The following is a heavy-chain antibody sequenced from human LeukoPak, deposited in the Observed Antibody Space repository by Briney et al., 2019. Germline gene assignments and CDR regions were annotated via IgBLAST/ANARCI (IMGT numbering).Heavy chain of an antibody. Sequence: GGSLRLSCAASGFTFSDYNMIWLRQAPGKGLEWLSYISSSGSTIYYADTVKGGFTISRDNAKNSLYLQMNSVRAEDTAVYYCASQNTIFGVIMRWVSDYWGQGTLVTVSS. CDR2: ISSSGSTI. V-gene: IGHV3-11*01. CDR1: GFTFSDYN. CDR3: ASQNTIFGVIMRWVSDY. D-gene: IGHD3-3*01. J-gene: IGHJ4*02.